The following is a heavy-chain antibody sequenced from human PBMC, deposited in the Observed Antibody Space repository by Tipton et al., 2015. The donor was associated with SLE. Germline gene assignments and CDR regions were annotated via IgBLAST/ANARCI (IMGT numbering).Heavy chain of an antibody. CDR1: GYTFTNYY. CDR3: ARRYCSGSSCQFDY. D-gene: IGHD2-2*01. Sequence: QSGAEVKKPGASVKVSCKASGYTFTNYYIHWVRQAPGQGLEWMGIINPSGGGTNYAQKFQGRVTMTTDTSTSSVYLDLSSLTSEDTAVYYCARRYCSGSSCQFDYWGQGTLVTVSS. V-gene: IGHV1-46*01. J-gene: IGHJ4*02. CDR2: INPSGGGT.